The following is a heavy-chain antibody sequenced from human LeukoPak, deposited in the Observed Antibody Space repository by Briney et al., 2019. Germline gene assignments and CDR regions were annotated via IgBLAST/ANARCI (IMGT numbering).Heavy chain of an antibody. CDR1: GFTFSSYW. J-gene: IGHJ5*02. D-gene: IGHD1-1*01. Sequence: GGSLRLSCAASGFTFSSYWMHWVRQAPGKGLVWVSRINSDGSSTSYADSVKGRFTISRDNAKNTLYLQMNSLRAEDTAVYYCARAKWVGTTDNWFDPWGQGTLVTVSS. CDR3: ARAKWVGTTDNWFDP. CDR2: INSDGSST. V-gene: IGHV3-74*01.